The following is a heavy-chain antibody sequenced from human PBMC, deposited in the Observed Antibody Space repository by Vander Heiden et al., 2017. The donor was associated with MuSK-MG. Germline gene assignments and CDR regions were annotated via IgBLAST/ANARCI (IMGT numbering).Heavy chain of an antibody. CDR3: APGSYYLGS. J-gene: IGHJ4*02. D-gene: IGHD3-10*01. CDR1: GFSLSTSGVG. V-gene: IGHV2-5*02. CDR2: IYWDEDK. Sequence: QITLKECGARLVKPTQALTLTYTFSGFSLSTSGVGVGWLRQPPGKALEWLALIYWDEDKRYSPSLKSRLTITKDTSKYQLVITMTHMDPVDTVTYYCAPGSYYLGSWGQVTLVTVSS.